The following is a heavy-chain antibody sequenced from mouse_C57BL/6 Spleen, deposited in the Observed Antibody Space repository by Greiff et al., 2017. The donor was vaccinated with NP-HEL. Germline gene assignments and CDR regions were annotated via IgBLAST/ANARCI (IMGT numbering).Heavy chain of an antibody. V-gene: IGHV1-18*01. D-gene: IGHD2-3*01. Sequence: VQLQQSGPELVKPGASVKIPCKASGYTFTDYNMDWVKQSHGKSLEWIGDINPNNGGTIYNQKFKGKATLTVDKSSSTAYMELRSLTSEDTAVYYCARHDGNWYFDVWGTGTTVTVSS. CDR2: INPNNGGT. CDR1: GYTFTDYN. J-gene: IGHJ1*03. CDR3: ARHDGNWYFDV.